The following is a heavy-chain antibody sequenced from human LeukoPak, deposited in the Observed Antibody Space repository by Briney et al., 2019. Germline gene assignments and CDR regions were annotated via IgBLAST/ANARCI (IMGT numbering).Heavy chain of an antibody. Sequence: PSQTQSLTCAVSGGSISSGGYSWSWIRQPPGKGLEWIGYIYHSGSTYYNPSLKSRVTISVDRSKNQFSLKLSSVTAADTAVYYCASTAIQRDYWGQGTLVTVSS. CDR1: GGSISSGGYS. CDR2: IYHSGST. CDR3: ASTAIQRDY. D-gene: IGHD5-18*01. J-gene: IGHJ4*02. V-gene: IGHV4-30-2*01.